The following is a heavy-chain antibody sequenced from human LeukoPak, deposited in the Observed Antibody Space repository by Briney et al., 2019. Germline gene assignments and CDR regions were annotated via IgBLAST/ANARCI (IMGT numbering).Heavy chain of an antibody. CDR1: GGSISSYY. CDR2: IYYSGST. Sequence: SETLSLTCTVSGGSISSYYWSWIRQPPWKGLEWIGYIYYSGSTNYNPSLKSRVTISVDRSKNQFSLKLSSVTAADTAVYYCAREEGSSIDYWGQGTLVTVSS. CDR3: AREEGSSIDY. J-gene: IGHJ4*02. V-gene: IGHV4-59*12. D-gene: IGHD2-2*01.